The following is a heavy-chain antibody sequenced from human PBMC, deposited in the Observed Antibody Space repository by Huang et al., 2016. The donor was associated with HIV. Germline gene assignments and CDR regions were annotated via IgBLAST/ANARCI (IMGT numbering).Heavy chain of an antibody. Sequence: SGFTFSNYWMTWVRQAPGKAPEWVANINQDGSEKYYVDSVKDRFTIFRDNAKNSLYLQMNSLRVEDTAVFYWARLVIMVYSRGGRFDPWGQGTLVTVSS. D-gene: IGHD2-8*01. CDR2: INQDGSEK. J-gene: IGHJ5*02. CDR3: ARLVIMVYSRGGRFDP. V-gene: IGHV3-7*01. CDR1: GFTFSNYW.